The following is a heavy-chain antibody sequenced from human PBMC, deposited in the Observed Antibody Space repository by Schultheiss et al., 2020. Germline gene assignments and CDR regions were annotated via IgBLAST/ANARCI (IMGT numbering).Heavy chain of an antibody. Sequence: GGSLRLSCAASGFTFSSYGMHWVRQAPGKGLEWVAVISYDGSNKYYADSVKGRFTISRDNSKNTLYLQMNSLKTEDTAVYYCARVRGGEHYYYGMDVWGQGTTVTFSS. J-gene: IGHJ6*02. CDR3: ARVRGGEHYYYGMDV. CDR1: GFTFSSYG. CDR2: ISYDGSNK. V-gene: IGHV3-33*05. D-gene: IGHD2-21*01.